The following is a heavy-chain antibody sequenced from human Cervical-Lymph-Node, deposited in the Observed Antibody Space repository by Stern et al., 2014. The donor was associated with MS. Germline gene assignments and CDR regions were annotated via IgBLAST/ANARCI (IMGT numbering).Heavy chain of an antibody. CDR1: GGTFSTFS. CDR2: IIPIFATQ. D-gene: IGHD4-11*01. J-gene: IGHJ3*01. V-gene: IGHV1-69*06. Sequence: QVQLVQSGAEVKKPWSSVKVSCKASGGTFSTFSINWVRQVPGQRLAWMGGIIPIFATQNFAQTFQGRVTITAERSTSTVYTALNSLRFDDTAVYYCVLPSTVTTAAFDVWGRGTMVTVSS. CDR3: VLPSTVTTAAFDV.